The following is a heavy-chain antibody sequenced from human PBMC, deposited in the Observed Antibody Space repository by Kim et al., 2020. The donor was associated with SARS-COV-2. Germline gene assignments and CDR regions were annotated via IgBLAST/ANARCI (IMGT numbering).Heavy chain of an antibody. CDR2: ISYDGSNK. D-gene: IGHD2-2*01. CDR3: ARGTYCSSTSCYGLDY. J-gene: IGHJ4*02. Sequence: GGSLRLSCAASGFTFSSYGMHWVRQAPGKGLEWVAVISYDGSNKYYADSVKGRFTISRDNSKNTLYLQMNSLRAEDTAVYYCARGTYCSSTSCYGLDYWGQGTLVTVSS. V-gene: IGHV3-33*05. CDR1: GFTFSSYG.